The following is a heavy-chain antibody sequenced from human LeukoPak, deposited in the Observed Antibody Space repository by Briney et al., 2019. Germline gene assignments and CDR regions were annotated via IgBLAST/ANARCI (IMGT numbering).Heavy chain of an antibody. J-gene: IGHJ4*02. V-gene: IGHV1-69*13. CDR2: IIPIFGTA. D-gene: IGHD2-15*01. CDR3: ARGDLKGYCSGGSCYFDY. Sequence: SVKVSCKASGGTFSSYAISWVRQAPGQGLEWVGGIIPIFGTANYAQKFKGRVTITADESTSTAYMELSSLRSEDTAVYYCARGDLKGYCSGGSCYFDYWGQGTLVTVSS. CDR1: GGTFSSYA.